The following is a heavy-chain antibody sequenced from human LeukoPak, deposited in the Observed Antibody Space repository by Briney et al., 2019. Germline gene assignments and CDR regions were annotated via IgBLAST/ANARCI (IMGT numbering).Heavy chain of an antibody. Sequence: PSETLSLTCTVSGASISSNTYYWGWIRQPPGKGLEWIGSIFYSGATYYNPSHKSRLTISVDTSKNQFSLKLSSVTAADTAVYYCASQLRYCSSTSCSLNWFDPWGQGTLVTVAS. CDR3: ASQLRYCSSTSCSLNWFDP. J-gene: IGHJ5*02. V-gene: IGHV4-39*01. D-gene: IGHD2-2*01. CDR2: IFYSGAT. CDR1: GASISSNTYY.